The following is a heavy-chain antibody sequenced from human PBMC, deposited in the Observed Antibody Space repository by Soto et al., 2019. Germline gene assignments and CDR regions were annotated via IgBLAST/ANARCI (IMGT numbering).Heavy chain of an antibody. V-gene: IGHV1-18*01. CDR3: AAVKSGYDLSFDY. Sequence: ASVKVSCKASGYTFTSYGISWVRQAPGQGLEWMGWIGAYNGNTNYAQKFQGRVTITRDTSTSTAYMELRSLRSEDTAVYYCAAVKSGYDLSFDYWGQGTLVTVSS. D-gene: IGHD5-12*01. J-gene: IGHJ4*02. CDR2: IGAYNGNT. CDR1: GYTFTSYG.